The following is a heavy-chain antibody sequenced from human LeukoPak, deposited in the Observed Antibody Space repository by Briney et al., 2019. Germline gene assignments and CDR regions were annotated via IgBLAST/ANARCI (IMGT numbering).Heavy chain of an antibody. Sequence: KPGGSLRLSCAASGFDFSIYAIDWVRQAPGSGLEWVSSISSGSSFQNYADSVKGRFTISRDNAKNSVYLQMNRLRAEDTAVYFCAREGDPPGFYYYHHLDVWGKGTTVTVSS. D-gene: IGHD3-16*01. CDR2: ISSGSSFQ. V-gene: IGHV3-21*01. CDR1: GFDFSIYA. J-gene: IGHJ6*03. CDR3: AREGDPPGFYYYHHLDV.